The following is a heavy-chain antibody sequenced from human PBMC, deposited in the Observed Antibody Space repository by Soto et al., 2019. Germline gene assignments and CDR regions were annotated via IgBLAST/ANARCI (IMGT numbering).Heavy chain of an antibody. V-gene: IGHV3-30*18. CDR3: AKERQQLVRNCFDY. Sequence: GGSLRLSCAASGVTFISYGMHWVRQATGKGLEWAAVISYDGSNKYYADSVKGRFTISRDNSKNTLYLQMNSLRAEDMAVYYCAKERQQLVRNCFDYWGQGTLVTVSS. J-gene: IGHJ4*02. CDR1: GVTFISYG. D-gene: IGHD6-13*01. CDR2: ISYDGSNK.